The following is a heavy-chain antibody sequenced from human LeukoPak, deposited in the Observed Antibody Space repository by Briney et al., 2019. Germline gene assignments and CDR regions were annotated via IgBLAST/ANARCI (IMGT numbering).Heavy chain of an antibody. CDR2: INPNSGGT. J-gene: IGHJ6*03. V-gene: IGHV1-2*02. CDR3: ARGYYYYYMDV. Sequence: ASVRVSCKASGYTLTHYAMNWVRQAPGQGFEWMGWINPNSGGTNYAQKFQGRVTMTRDTSISTAYMELSRLRSDDTAVYYCARGYYYYYMDVWGKGTTVTVSS. CDR1: GYTLTHYA.